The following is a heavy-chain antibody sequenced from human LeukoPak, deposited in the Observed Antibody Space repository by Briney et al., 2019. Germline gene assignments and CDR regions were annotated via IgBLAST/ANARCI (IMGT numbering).Heavy chain of an antibody. CDR3: ARDQGRARVLRFLEWSKPDAFDI. V-gene: IGHV4-59*12. D-gene: IGHD3-3*01. Sequence: SETLSLTCTVSGGSISPYYWSWIRQPPGKGLEWIGYIYYRGTTKYNPSLKSRVTISLDTSKNQFSLKLSSVTAADTAVYYCARDQGRARVLRFLEWSKPDAFDIWGQGTMVTVSS. CDR2: IYYRGTT. J-gene: IGHJ3*02. CDR1: GGSISPYY.